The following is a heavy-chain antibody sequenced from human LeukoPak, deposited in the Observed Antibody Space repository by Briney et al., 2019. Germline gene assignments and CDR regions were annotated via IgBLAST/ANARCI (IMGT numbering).Heavy chain of an antibody. CDR1: GFTFSSYW. D-gene: IGHD1-26*01. J-gene: IGHJ4*02. CDR3: ARESRSGSYSSY. V-gene: IGHV3-7*01. Sequence: PGGSLRLSCAASGFTFSSYWMSWVRQAPGKGLEGVANINQDGSEKSYVDSVKGRFTISRDNAKNSLYLQMHSLRAEDTAVYYCARESRSGSYSSYWGQGTLVTVSS. CDR2: INQDGSEK.